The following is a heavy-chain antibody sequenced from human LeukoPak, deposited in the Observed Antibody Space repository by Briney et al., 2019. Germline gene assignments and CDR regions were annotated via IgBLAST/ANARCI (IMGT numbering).Heavy chain of an antibody. Sequence: GGSLRLSCAASGFTFSSYGMNWVRQAPGKGLEWVSSIRSDGSYKYYADSVKGRFTISRDNSKNTVYLQMNSLRPEDKAVYYYTKVGGLAAAGFDHWGQGTLVTVSS. D-gene: IGHD6-13*01. CDR2: IRSDGSYK. CDR3: TKVGGLAAAGFDH. CDR1: GFTFSSYG. V-gene: IGHV3-30*02. J-gene: IGHJ4*02.